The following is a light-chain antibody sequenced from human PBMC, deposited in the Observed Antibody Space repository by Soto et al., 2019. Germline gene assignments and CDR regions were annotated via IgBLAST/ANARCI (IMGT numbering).Light chain of an antibody. Sequence: EIVLTQSPATLSLSPGERATLSCRASQSVSSYLAWYQQKPGQAPRLLIYDASNRATGIPARFSGSGSGTDFTLTISSLEPEDFAVYYCQQRINWPLTFGGGTKVE. J-gene: IGKJ4*01. CDR3: QQRINWPLT. V-gene: IGKV3-11*01. CDR1: QSVSSY. CDR2: DAS.